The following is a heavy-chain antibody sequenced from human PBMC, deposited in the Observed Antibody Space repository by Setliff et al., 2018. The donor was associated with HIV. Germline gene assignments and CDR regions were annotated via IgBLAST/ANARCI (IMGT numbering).Heavy chain of an antibody. Sequence: GGSLRLSCAASGFTFSDYYMNWVRQAPGKGLEWVGFIRSKTYGGTTEYAASVKGRFTISRDDSKSLAYLQMNSLKAEDTAVYYCAAMGVEVVSYYYGMDVWGQGTTVTVSS. V-gene: IGHV3-49*04. D-gene: IGHD2-2*01. CDR3: AAMGVEVVSYYYGMDV. CDR2: IRSKTYGGTT. J-gene: IGHJ6*02. CDR1: GFTFSDYY.